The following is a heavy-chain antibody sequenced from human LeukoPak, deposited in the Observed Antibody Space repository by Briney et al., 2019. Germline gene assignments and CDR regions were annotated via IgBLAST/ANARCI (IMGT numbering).Heavy chain of an antibody. CDR3: ARGQWLVLGWFDP. D-gene: IGHD6-19*01. J-gene: IGHJ5*02. CDR1: GGSISSYY. CDR2: IYYSGST. V-gene: IGHV4-59*01. Sequence: SETLSLTCTVSGGSISSYYWSWIRQPPGKGLEWIGYIYYSGSTNYNPSLKSRVTISVDTSKNHFSLKLSSVTAADTAVYYCARGQWLVLGWFDPWGQGTLVTVSS.